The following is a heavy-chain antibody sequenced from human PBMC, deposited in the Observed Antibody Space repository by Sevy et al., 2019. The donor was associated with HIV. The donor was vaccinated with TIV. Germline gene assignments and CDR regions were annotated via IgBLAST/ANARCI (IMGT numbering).Heavy chain of an antibody. CDR1: GFTFSDYG. V-gene: IGHV3-33*08. J-gene: IGHJ4*02. CDR3: ASCAYYYVSSGYFDQ. D-gene: IGHD3-22*01. Sequence: GGSLRLSCAASGFTFSDYGMHWVRQAPGKGLEWVALIWYDGNNTTYAESVKGRFTISRDNSKNTLYLQMNSLRAEDTAVYYCASCAYYYVSSGYFDQWGQGTLVTVTS. CDR2: IWYDGNNT.